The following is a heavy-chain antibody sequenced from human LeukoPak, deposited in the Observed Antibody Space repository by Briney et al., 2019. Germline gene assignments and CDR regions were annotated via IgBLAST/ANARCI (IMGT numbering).Heavy chain of an antibody. CDR1: GDSISSDY. V-gene: IGHV4-59*08. D-gene: IGHD2-15*01. CDR2: INYSGSS. J-gene: IGHJ4*02. Sequence: SETLSLTCIVSGDSISSDYWSWIRHPPGKGLEWIGNINYSGSSNYNPSLKSRVILSIDTSKNEVSLNLRSVTAADTAVYYCARLDCAADTCYNYWGQGTLVTVSS. CDR3: ARLDCAADTCYNY.